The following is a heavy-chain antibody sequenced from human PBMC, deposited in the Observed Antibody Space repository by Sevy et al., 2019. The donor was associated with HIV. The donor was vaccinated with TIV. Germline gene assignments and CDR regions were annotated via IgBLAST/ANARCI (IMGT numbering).Heavy chain of an antibody. CDR3: AKDEDEFLTGYPDY. CDR1: GFTFSSYA. D-gene: IGHD3-9*01. V-gene: IGHV3-23*01. J-gene: IGHJ4*02. CDR2: ISGSGGST. Sequence: GGSLRLSCAASGFTFSSYAMSWVRQAPGKGLEWVSAISGSGGSTYYADSVKGRFTISRDNSKNTLYLQMNSLRAEDTAVYYCAKDEDEFLTGYPDYWGQGTLVTVSS.